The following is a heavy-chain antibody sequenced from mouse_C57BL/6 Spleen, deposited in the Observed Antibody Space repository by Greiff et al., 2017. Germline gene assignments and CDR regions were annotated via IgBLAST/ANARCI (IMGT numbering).Heavy chain of an antibody. CDR1: GYTFTDYY. CDR3: ARGAFSGHFDY. V-gene: IGHV1-26*01. J-gene: IGHJ2*01. CDR2: INPNNGGT. D-gene: IGHD6-2*01. Sequence: VQLQQSGPELVKPGASVKISCKASGYTFTDYYMNWVKQSHGKSLEWIGDINPNNGGTSYNQTFKGKATLTVDKSSSTAYMELRSLTSEDSAVYYCARGAFSGHFDYWGQGTTRTVSS.